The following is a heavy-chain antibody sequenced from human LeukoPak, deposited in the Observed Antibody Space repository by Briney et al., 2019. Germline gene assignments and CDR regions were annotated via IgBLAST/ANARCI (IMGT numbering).Heavy chain of an antibody. CDR1: GFTFSSSW. J-gene: IGHJ3*02. CDR3: ASSHSERSSWYGFDI. Sequence: PGGSLRLSCAASGFTFSSSWMHWVRQAPGKGLVWVSHINTDGSGTTYADSVKGRFTISRDNAKNTLYLQMNSLRAEDTAVYYCASSHSERSSWYGFDIWGQGTMVTVSS. D-gene: IGHD6-13*01. V-gene: IGHV3-74*01. CDR2: INTDGSGT.